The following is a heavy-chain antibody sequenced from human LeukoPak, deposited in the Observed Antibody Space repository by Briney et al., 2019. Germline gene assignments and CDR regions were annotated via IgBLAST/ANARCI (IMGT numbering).Heavy chain of an antibody. J-gene: IGHJ4*02. CDR3: AKGYIVSTVVTPFDN. Sequence: PGGSLRLSCAASGFTFSSYAMSWVRQAPGKGLEWVSAISGSGGSTYYADSVKGRFTISRDNSKSTLYLQMNSLRAGDTAVYFCAKGYIVSTVVTPFDNWGQGTLVTVSS. CDR2: ISGSGGST. V-gene: IGHV3-23*01. CDR1: GFTFSSYA. D-gene: IGHD4-23*01.